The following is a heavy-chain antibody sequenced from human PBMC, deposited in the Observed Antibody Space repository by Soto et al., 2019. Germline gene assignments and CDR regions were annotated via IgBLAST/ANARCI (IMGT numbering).Heavy chain of an antibody. CDR2: TYYRSKWYN. CDR1: GDSVSSNSAA. V-gene: IGHV6-1*01. Sequence: TLSLTCAISGDSVSSNSAAWHWIRQSPSRGLEWLGRTYYRSKWYNDYAVSVKSRITLNPDTSKNQFSLQLNSVTPEDTAIYYCARESYGMDVWGPGTTVTVSS. CDR3: ARESYGMDV. J-gene: IGHJ6*02.